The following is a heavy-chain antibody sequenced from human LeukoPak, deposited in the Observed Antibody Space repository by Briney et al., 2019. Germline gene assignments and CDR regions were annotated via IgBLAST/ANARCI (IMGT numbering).Heavy chain of an antibody. D-gene: IGHD3-10*01. V-gene: IGHV1-8*01. Sequence: ASGKVSCKASGYTFTSYDINWVRQATGQGLEWMGWMNPNSGNTGYAQKFQGRVTMTRNTSISTAYMELSSLRSEDTAVYYCAKIGETLYYYGMDVWGQGTTVTVSS. J-gene: IGHJ6*02. CDR2: MNPNSGNT. CDR3: AKIGETLYYYGMDV. CDR1: GYTFTSYD.